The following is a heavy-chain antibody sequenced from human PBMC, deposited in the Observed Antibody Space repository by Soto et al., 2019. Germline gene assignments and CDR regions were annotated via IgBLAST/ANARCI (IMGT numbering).Heavy chain of an antibody. CDR3: AREGLYCGGDCSGNWFDP. Sequence: ASVKVSCKASGGTFSSYAISWVRQAPGQGLEWMGGIIPIFGTANYAQKFQGRVTITADESTSTAYMGLSSLRSEDTAVYYCAREGLYCGGDCSGNWFDPWGQGTLV. J-gene: IGHJ5*02. CDR1: GGTFSSYA. V-gene: IGHV1-69*13. CDR2: IIPIFGTA. D-gene: IGHD2-21*02.